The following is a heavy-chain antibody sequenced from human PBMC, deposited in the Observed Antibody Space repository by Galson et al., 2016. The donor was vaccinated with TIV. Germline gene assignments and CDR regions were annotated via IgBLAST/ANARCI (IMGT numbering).Heavy chain of an antibody. CDR3: ARVYADNYFDY. V-gene: IGHV3-30*09. Sequence: SLRLSCAASGFTFNSYPMHWVRQAPGKGLEWVAYISFDGSEKYYADAVKGRFAISRDKSKSTLFLQMNSLRTDDTALYYCARVYADNYFDYWGQGILVTVSS. D-gene: IGHD5/OR15-5a*01. CDR2: ISFDGSEK. CDR1: GFTFNSYP. J-gene: IGHJ4*02.